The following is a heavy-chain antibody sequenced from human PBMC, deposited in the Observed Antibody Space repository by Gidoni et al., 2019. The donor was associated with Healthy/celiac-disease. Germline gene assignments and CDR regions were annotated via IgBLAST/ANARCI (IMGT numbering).Heavy chain of an antibody. Sequence: EVQLVESGGGLVQPGGSLRLSCAASGFTFSSYAMSWVRQAPGKGLEWISAISGSGGSKYYAEYVKGRFTISRDNSKNTRYLQMNSLRAEDTAVYYCAKGDYYYGSGDYWGQGTLVTVSS. J-gene: IGHJ4*02. D-gene: IGHD3-10*01. V-gene: IGHV3-23*04. CDR3: AKGDYYYGSGDY. CDR2: ISGSGGSK. CDR1: GFTFSSYA.